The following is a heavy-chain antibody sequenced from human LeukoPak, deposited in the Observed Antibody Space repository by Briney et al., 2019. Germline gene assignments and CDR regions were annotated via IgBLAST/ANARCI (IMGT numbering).Heavy chain of an antibody. D-gene: IGHD1-26*01. CDR2: IYYSGST. CDR3: ARYRFFGGSYFDY. Sequence: KPSETLSLTCTVSGGSISSGGYYWRWIRQHPGKGLEWIGYIYYSGSTYYNPSLKSRVTISVDTSKNQFSLKLSSVTAADTAVYYCARYRFFGGSYFDYWGQGTLVTVSS. CDR1: GGSISSGGYY. V-gene: IGHV4-31*03. J-gene: IGHJ4*02.